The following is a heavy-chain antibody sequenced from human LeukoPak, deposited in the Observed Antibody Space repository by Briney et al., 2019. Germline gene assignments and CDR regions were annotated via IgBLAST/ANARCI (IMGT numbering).Heavy chain of an antibody. Sequence: SEILSLTCAVYGGSFSGYYWSWIRQPPGKGLEWIGEINHSGSTNYNPSLKSRVTISVDTSKNQFSLKLSSVTAADTAVYYCANGWYYYDSSGYGDYWGQGTLVTVSS. V-gene: IGHV4-34*01. J-gene: IGHJ4*02. D-gene: IGHD3-22*01. CDR3: ANGWYYYDSSGYGDY. CDR2: INHSGST. CDR1: GGSFSGYY.